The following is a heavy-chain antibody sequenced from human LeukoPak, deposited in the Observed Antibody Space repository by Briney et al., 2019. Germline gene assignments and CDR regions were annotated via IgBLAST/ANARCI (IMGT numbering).Heavy chain of an antibody. CDR1: GGTFSSYA. J-gene: IGHJ4*02. CDR3: ARGSGYDYVWGSYRYYFDY. D-gene: IGHD3-16*02. CDR2: IIPIFGTA. V-gene: IGHV1-69*13. Sequence: ASVKVSCKASGGTFSSYAISWVRQAPGQGLEWMGGIIPIFGTANYAQKFQGRVTITADESTSTAYMELSSLRSDDTAVYYCARGSGYDYVWGSYRYYFDYWGQGTLVTVSS.